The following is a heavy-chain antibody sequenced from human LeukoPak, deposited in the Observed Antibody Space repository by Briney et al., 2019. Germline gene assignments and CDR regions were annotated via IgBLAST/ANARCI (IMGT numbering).Heavy chain of an antibody. D-gene: IGHD3-3*01. Sequence: GASVKVSCKDSGGTFSSYAISWVRQAPGQGLEWMGGIIPIFGTANYAQKFEGRVTITADESTSTAYMELSSLRSEDTAVYYCARGTTSRYDFWSGPTPGYYYGMDVWGQGTTVTVSS. CDR2: IIPIFGTA. CDR3: ARGTTSRYDFWSGPTPGYYYGMDV. CDR1: GGTFSSYA. J-gene: IGHJ6*02. V-gene: IGHV1-69*13.